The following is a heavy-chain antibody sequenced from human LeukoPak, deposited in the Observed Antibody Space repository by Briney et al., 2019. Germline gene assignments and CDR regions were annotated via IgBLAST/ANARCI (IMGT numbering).Heavy chain of an antibody. J-gene: IGHJ4*02. CDR2: INKDGTKS. CDR1: GFTCSNYW. CDR3: ARGPPYGLRTDFFDY. V-gene: IGHV3-7*01. D-gene: IGHD3-10*01. Sequence: PGGSLRLACSASGFTCSNYWMSWVRQAPGQGLEWVASINKDGTKSYNVDPVKGRFTISRDNAKNSVHLEMNSLGGEDTAVYYCARGPPYGLRTDFFDYWGQGALVTVSS.